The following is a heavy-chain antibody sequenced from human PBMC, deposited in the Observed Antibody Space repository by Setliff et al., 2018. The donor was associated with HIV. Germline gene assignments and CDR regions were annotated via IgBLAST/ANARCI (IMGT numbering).Heavy chain of an antibody. D-gene: IGHD5-18*01. V-gene: IGHV4-34*01. J-gene: IGHJ5*02. Sequence: ETLSLTCAVYGGSVSGHYWGWFRQPPGKGLEWVGEITPSGDTIYNPSLQSRVIMSVDTSKNQFSLKMTSVTAADTALYYCSNWNTTIDEDAWGQGTLVTVSS. CDR1: GGSVSGHY. CDR2: ITPSGDT. CDR3: SNWNTTIDEDA.